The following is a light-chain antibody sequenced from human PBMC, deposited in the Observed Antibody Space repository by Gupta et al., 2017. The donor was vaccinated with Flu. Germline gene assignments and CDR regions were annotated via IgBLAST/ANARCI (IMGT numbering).Light chain of an antibody. CDR2: RNN. V-gene: IGLV1-47*01. CDR3: AAWDDSLSGRV. J-gene: IGLJ2*01. CDR1: SSNIGSNY. Sequence: QPVLTQTPSASGTPGHRVTITRSGSSSNIGSNYVYWYQQLPGTAPKLLIYRNNQRPSGVPDRFSGSKSGTSASLAISGLRSEDEADYYCAAWDDSLSGRVFGGGTKLTVL.